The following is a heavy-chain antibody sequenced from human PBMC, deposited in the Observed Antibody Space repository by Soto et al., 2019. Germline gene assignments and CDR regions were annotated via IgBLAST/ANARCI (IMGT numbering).Heavy chain of an antibody. CDR2: IYHSGTS. CDR1: GDSISSGGFS. V-gene: IGHV4-30-2*01. D-gene: IGHD2-2*01. CDR3: ARGILGQADNFDY. Sequence: SETLSLTCAVSGDSISSGGFSWSWIRQPPGKGLEWIGYIYHSGTSFYNPSLKSRVTISVDGSKNQFSLKVKSVTAADTAVYYCARGILGQADNFDYWGLGTLVT. J-gene: IGHJ4*02.